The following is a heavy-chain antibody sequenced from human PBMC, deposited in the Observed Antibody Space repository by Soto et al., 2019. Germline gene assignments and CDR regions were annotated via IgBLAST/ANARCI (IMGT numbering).Heavy chain of an antibody. Sequence: QVQLQESGPGLVKPSQTLSLTCTVSGGSISSGGYYWSWIRQHPGKGLEWIGYIYYSGSTYYNPSLKSRVSISVDTSKNQVSLKLSSVTAADTAVYYCARSGYSYGPNPLLYWGQGTLVTVSS. V-gene: IGHV4-31*03. CDR1: GGSISSGGYY. J-gene: IGHJ4*02. CDR3: ARSGYSYGPNPLLY. CDR2: IYYSGST. D-gene: IGHD5-18*01.